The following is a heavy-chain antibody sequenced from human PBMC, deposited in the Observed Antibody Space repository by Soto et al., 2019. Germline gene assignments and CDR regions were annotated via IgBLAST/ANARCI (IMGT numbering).Heavy chain of an antibody. CDR1: GGTFSSYA. J-gene: IGHJ6*02. Sequence: VKVSCKASGGTFSSYAISWVRHPPGQELQWMGGIIPIFGTANYAQKFQGRVTITADEKTNNAYMELRTLISEDTAVYYYVGPVGVVVSTESSGGDRWGQGTTVTVSS. CDR3: VGPVGVVVSTESSGGDR. D-gene: IGHD2-21*01. V-gene: IGHV1-69*13. CDR2: IIPIFGTA.